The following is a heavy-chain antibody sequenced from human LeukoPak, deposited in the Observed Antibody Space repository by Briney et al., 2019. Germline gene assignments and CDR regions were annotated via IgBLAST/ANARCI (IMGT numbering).Heavy chain of an antibody. D-gene: IGHD6-13*01. CDR1: GFTFSSYAM. J-gene: IGHJ4*02. CDR2: IYHSGST. CDR3: GSSSWTSGY. Sequence: GSLRLSCAASGFTFSSYAMSWVRQPPGKGLEWIGEIYHSGSTNYNPSLKSRVTISVDKSKNQFSLKLSSVTAADTAVYYCGSSSWTSGYWGQGTLVTVSS. V-gene: IGHV4-4*02.